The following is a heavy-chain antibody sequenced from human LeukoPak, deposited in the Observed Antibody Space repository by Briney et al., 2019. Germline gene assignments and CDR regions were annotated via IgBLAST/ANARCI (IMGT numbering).Heavy chain of an antibody. Sequence: GGSLRLSCAASGFTFSSYAMSWVRQAPGKGLEWVSAISGSGGSTYYADSVKGRFTISRDNSKNTLYLQMNSLRAEDTAVYYCAKVEDFWSGYYTYNWFDPWGQGTLATVSS. CDR3: AKVEDFWSGYYTYNWFDP. CDR2: ISGSGGST. CDR1: GFTFSSYA. V-gene: IGHV3-23*01. D-gene: IGHD3-3*01. J-gene: IGHJ5*02.